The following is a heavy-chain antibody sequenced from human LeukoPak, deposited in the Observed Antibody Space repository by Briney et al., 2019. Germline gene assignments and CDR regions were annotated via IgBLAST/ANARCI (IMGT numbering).Heavy chain of an antibody. CDR1: GGSFSGYY. J-gene: IGHJ6*02. CDR2: IYYSGST. D-gene: IGHD6-13*01. CDR3: ARDPGPRAAARRYYYYGMDV. V-gene: IGHV4-59*01. Sequence: PSETLSLTCAVYGGSFSGYYWSWIRQPPGKGLEWIGYIYYSGSTNYNPSLKSRVTISVDTSKNQFSPKLSSVTAADTAVYYCARDPGPRAAARRYYYYGMDVWGQGTTVTVSS.